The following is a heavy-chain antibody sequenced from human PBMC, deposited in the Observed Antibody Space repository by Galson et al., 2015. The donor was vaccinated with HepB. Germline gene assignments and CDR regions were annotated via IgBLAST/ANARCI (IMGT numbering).Heavy chain of an antibody. CDR3: AKAGLLEYDSSGDDAFDI. D-gene: IGHD3-22*01. CDR1: GFTFDDCA. Sequence: SLRLSCAASGFTFDDCAMHWVRQAPGKGLEWVSLISWDGGSTYYADSVKGRFTISRDNSKNSLYLQMNSLRAEDTALYYCAKAGLLEYDSSGDDAFDIWGQGTMVTVSS. J-gene: IGHJ3*02. V-gene: IGHV3-43D*03. CDR2: ISWDGGST.